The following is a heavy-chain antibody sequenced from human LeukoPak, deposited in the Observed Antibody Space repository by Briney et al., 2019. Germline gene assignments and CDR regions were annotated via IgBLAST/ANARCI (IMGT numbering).Heavy chain of an antibody. V-gene: IGHV1-2*02. D-gene: IGHD3-3*01. Sequence: EASVKVSCKASGYTFTGYYMHWVRQAPGQGLEWMGWINPNSGGTNYAQKFQGRVTMTRDTSISTAYMELSRLRSDDTAVYYCARADRFLEWLCSSWGQGTLVTVSS. CDR2: INPNSGGT. CDR3: ARADRFLEWLCSS. J-gene: IGHJ5*02. CDR1: GYTFTGYY.